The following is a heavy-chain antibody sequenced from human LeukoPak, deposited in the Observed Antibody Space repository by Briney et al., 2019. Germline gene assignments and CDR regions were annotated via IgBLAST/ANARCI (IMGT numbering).Heavy chain of an antibody. V-gene: IGHV3-7*01. CDR1: GFTFNTYG. CDR2: IKQDGSEK. D-gene: IGHD6-19*01. J-gene: IGHJ5*02. Sequence: PGGTLRLSCAASGFTFNTYGMSWVRQAPGKGLEWVANIKQDGSEKYYVESVKGRFTISRDNAKKLMYLQMNSLRVEDTAVYYCASSIGVAAWFDPWGQGTLVTVSS. CDR3: ASSIGVAAWFDP.